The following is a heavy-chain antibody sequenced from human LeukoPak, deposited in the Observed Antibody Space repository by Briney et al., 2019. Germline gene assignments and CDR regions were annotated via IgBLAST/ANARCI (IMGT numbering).Heavy chain of an antibody. CDR3: ASGYRFDY. V-gene: IGHV4-34*01. CDR2: INHSGST. J-gene: IGHJ4*02. Sequence: SETLSLTCTVSGGSISSYYWSWIRQPPGKGLEWIGEINHSGSTNYNPSLKSRVTISVDMSKNQFSLKLSSVTAADTAVYYCASGYRFDYWGQGTLVTVSS. CDR1: GGSISSYY.